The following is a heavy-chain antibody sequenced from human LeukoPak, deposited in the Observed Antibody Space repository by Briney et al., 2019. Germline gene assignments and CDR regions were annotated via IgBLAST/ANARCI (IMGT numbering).Heavy chain of an antibody. CDR3: ARLSLLLPDAFDI. V-gene: IGHV1-8*03. CDR1: GYTFTSYD. CDR2: MNPTSGNT. J-gene: IGHJ3*02. Sequence: ASVKLLCNASGYTFTSYDINWARQATGQALEWMGWMNPTSGNTGYAQKFQGRVTIIRNTSRSTANMGLSSLRSEDTAVYYCARLSLLLPDAFDIWGQGTMVTVSS. D-gene: IGHD1-26*01.